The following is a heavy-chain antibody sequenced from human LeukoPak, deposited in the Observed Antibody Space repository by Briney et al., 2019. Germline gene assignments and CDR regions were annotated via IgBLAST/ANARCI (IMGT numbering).Heavy chain of an antibody. V-gene: IGHV3-15*01. D-gene: IGHD2-21*02. CDR3: STEALRVTSDYYYYMDV. CDR1: GLSVSSNY. Sequence: PGGSLRLSCAVSGLSVSSNYVSWVRQAPGKGLEWVGRIKSKTNGGTTDYAAPVKGRFIISRDDSKNTLYLQINSLKSEDTAVYYCSTEALRVTSDYYYYMDVWGKGTTVTVSS. J-gene: IGHJ6*03. CDR2: IKSKTNGGTT.